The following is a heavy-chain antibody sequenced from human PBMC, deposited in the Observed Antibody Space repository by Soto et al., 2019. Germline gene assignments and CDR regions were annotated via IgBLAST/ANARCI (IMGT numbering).Heavy chain of an antibody. V-gene: IGHV4-34*01. J-gene: IGHJ6*02. D-gene: IGHD6-19*01. CDR2: INHSGST. CDR1: GGSFSGYY. CDR3: ARSAVYYYYYGMDV. Sequence: QVQLQQWGAGLLKPSETLSLTCAVYGGSFSGYYWSWIRQPPGRGLEWIGEINHSGSTNYNPSLKSRVTXXVXTXXNQFSLKLSAVTAADTAVYYCARSAVYYYYYGMDVWGQGTTVTVSS.